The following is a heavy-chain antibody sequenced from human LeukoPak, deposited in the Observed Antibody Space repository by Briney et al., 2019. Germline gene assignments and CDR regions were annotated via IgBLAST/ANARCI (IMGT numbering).Heavy chain of an antibody. CDR1: GFTFSSYG. CDR2: ISYDGSNK. D-gene: IGHD2-15*01. V-gene: IGHV3-30*03. Sequence: AGGSLRLSCAASGFTFSSYGMHWVRQAPGKGLEWVAVISYDGSNKYYADSVKGRFTISRDNSKNTLYLQMNSLRAEDTAVYYCARSWSVGSCYSSLDNWGQGTLVTVSS. J-gene: IGHJ4*02. CDR3: ARSWSVGSCYSSLDN.